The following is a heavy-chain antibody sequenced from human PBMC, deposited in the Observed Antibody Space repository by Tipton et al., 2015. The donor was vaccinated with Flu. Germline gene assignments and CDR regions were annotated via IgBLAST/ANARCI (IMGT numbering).Heavy chain of an antibody. D-gene: IGHD2-21*01. CDR2: INGDGSLT. Sequence: SLRLSCAASGFSLSTYWMSWVRQAPGKGLEWVARINGDGSLTNYADSVKGRFTISRDNAKNSLYLQMNSLRAEDTAVYYCARQLGGGDCYWGQGTLVTVSS. CDR1: GFSLSTYW. J-gene: IGHJ4*02. CDR3: ARQLGGGDCY. V-gene: IGHV3-7*03.